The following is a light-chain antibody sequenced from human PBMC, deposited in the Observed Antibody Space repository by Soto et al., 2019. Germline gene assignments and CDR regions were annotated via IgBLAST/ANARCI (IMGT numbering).Light chain of an antibody. CDR1: QNVSSY. CDR2: DAP. Sequence: EIVLTQSPATLSLSPGERATLSCRASQNVSSYLAWYQQKPGQAPRLLIYDAPNRATGIPARFSGSGSETEFTLTISSLEPEDFAVYYCQQRSNWPPRFTLGPGTKVDIK. V-gene: IGKV3-11*01. CDR3: QQRSNWPPRFT. J-gene: IGKJ3*01.